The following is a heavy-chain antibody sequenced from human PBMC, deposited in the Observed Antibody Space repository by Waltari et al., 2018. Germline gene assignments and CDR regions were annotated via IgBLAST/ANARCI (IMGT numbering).Heavy chain of an antibody. Sequence: QVQLQQWGAGLLKPSETLSLTCAVYGGSFSGYYWSWIRHPPGKGLEWNGEINHSGCSTYNPSLKGRVTISVDTSKNQFSLRLSSGTAADTAVYDCASLPHVYCSGGSCYHLDYWGQGTLVTVSS. J-gene: IGHJ4*02. V-gene: IGHV4-34*01. D-gene: IGHD2-15*01. CDR3: ASLPHVYCSGGSCYHLDY. CDR2: INHSGCS. CDR1: GGSFSGYY.